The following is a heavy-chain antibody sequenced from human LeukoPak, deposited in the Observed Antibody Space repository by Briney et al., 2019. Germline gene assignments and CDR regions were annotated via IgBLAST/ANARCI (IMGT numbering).Heavy chain of an antibody. V-gene: IGHV1-8*01. D-gene: IGHD6-19*01. CDR2: MNPNSGNT. CDR3: ARGTGHSGWKFDY. CDR1: GYTFTSCD. J-gene: IGHJ4*02. Sequence: ASVEVSCKASGYTFTSCDINWVRQATGQGLEWMGWMNPNSGNTGYAQKFQGRVTMTRNTSISTAYMELSSLRSEDTAVYYCARGTGHSGWKFDYWGQGTLVTVSS.